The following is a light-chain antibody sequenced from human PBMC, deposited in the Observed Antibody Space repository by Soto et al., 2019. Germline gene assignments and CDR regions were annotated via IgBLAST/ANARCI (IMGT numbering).Light chain of an antibody. CDR3: QQSNNHPIS. Sequence: DNQLTQSPSSISASVGDRVTITCRASQAVNSWLAWFQQKPGMAPKLVIYDVSSLQSGVPSRFSGSGSGTEFTLTISSLQPEDFATYYCQQSNNHPISFGQGTRL. V-gene: IGKV1-12*01. J-gene: IGKJ5*01. CDR2: DVS. CDR1: QAVNSW.